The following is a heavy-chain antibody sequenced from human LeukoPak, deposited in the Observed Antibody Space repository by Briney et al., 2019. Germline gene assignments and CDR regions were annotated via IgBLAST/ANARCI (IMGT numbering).Heavy chain of an antibody. V-gene: IGHV4-61*01. CDR2: IYYSGST. CDR3: ARGVSRTTIFGVVTLDWFDP. Sequence: SETLSLTCTVSGGSISSSIYYWSWIRQPPGKGLEWIGYIYYSGSTNYNPSLKSRVTISVDTSKNQFSLKLSSVTAADTAVYYCARGVSRTTIFGVVTLDWFDPWGQGTLVTVSS. D-gene: IGHD3-3*01. J-gene: IGHJ5*02. CDR1: GGSISSSIYY.